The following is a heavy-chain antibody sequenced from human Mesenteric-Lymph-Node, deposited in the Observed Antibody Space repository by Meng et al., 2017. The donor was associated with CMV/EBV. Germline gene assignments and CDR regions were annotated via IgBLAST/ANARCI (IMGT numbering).Heavy chain of an antibody. CDR1: GYRFTGYS. V-gene: IGHV1-2*06. D-gene: IGHD3-10*01. J-gene: IGHJ4*02. CDR2: INPSSGDT. Sequence: KASGYRFTGYSIHWVRQAPGQGLEWMGRINPSSGDTNYARKFQGRVTMTRDTSISTAYLDLDSLRSDDTAVYYCARGAMGSGSFTVAYWGQGTLVTVSS. CDR3: ARGAMGSGSFTVAY.